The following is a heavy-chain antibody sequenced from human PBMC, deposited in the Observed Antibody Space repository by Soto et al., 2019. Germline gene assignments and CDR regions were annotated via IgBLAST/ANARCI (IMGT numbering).Heavy chain of an antibody. V-gene: IGHV3-30*18. D-gene: IGHD3-22*01. CDR1: GFTFSSYA. CDR2: ISYDGSNR. J-gene: IGHJ4*02. CDR3: AKLGFDSCGASSLFDD. Sequence: QVQLVESGGDVVQPGRSLRLSCVASGFTFSSYAMHWVRQAPGKGLEWMTIISYDGSNRYYADSVKGRFTISRDNSKNTLYLQMNSLRPEDTALYYCAKLGFDSCGASSLFDDWGQGTLVSVSS.